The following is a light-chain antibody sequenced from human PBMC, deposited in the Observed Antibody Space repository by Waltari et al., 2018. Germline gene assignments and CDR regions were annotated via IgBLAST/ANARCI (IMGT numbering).Light chain of an antibody. Sequence: IVMTQSPDSLAVSLGERATINCKSSQTLLYNSNDKNYLAWYQQKPGQPPRLRIYWASTGESGVPDRFRGSGSGTDFTLTISNLQAEDVAVDYCKQDYSRRTFGQGTKVEI. CDR2: WAS. CDR3: KQDYSRRT. J-gene: IGKJ1*01. CDR1: QTLLYNSNDKNY. V-gene: IGKV4-1*01.